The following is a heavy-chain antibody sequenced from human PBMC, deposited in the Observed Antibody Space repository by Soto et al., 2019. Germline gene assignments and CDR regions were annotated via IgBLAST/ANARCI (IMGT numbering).Heavy chain of an antibody. V-gene: IGHV1-8*01. CDR2: MNPNSGNT. Sequence: QVQLVQSGAEVKKPGASVKVSCKASGYTFTSYDINWVRQATGQGLEWMGWMNPNSGNTGYAQKFQGRVTMTRITSISTVYMELGSLGSEDTAVYYCARDHSSGWYGAYYYYGMDVWGQGTTVTVSS. CDR3: ARDHSSGWYGAYYYYGMDV. J-gene: IGHJ6*02. CDR1: GYTFTSYD. D-gene: IGHD6-19*01.